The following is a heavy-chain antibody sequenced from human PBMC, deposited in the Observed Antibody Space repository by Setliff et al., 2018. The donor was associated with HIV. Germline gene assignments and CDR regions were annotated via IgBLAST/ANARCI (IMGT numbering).Heavy chain of an antibody. D-gene: IGHD3-22*01. CDR2: IYYRGAT. CDR1: GGSISNSDFY. CDR3: ARPYDSLYG. Sequence: PSETLSLTCTVSGGSISNSDFYWGWIRQSPGKGLEWIGSIYYRGATYYNPTLQSRVTISADTSKNQFYLKLTSVTAADTAIYYCARPYDSLYGWSQGVLVTVSS. J-gene: IGHJ4*02. V-gene: IGHV4-39*01.